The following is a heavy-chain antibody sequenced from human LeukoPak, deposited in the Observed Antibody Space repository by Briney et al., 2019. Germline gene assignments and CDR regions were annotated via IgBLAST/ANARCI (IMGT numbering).Heavy chain of an antibody. CDR3: TRRNTVANFD. J-gene: IGHJ4*02. CDR1: GFTFSSYG. V-gene: IGHV3-30*02. CDR2: IRYDGSNK. D-gene: IGHD4-23*01. Sequence: GGSLRLSCAASGFTFSSYGMHWVRQAPGKGLEWVAFIRYDGSNKYYADSVKGRFTISRDNSKNTLYLQMNSLRAEDTAVYYCTRRNTVANFDWGQGTLVTVSS.